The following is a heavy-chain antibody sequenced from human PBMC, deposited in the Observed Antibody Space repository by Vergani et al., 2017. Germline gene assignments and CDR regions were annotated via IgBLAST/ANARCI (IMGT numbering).Heavy chain of an antibody. CDR2: ITNTGDST. V-gene: IGHV3-23*01. Sequence: EVQLLQSEGAVVQPGGSLRLSCVASGFTFSSHAMSWVRQGHGQGLEWVSSITNTGDSTHYADSVKGRFTISRDNSKNTLYLQMNSLRVEDTAVYYCGRGSYNYNWGQGTLVTVSS. D-gene: IGHD1-1*01. CDR3: GRGSYNYN. CDR1: GFTFSSHA. J-gene: IGHJ4*02.